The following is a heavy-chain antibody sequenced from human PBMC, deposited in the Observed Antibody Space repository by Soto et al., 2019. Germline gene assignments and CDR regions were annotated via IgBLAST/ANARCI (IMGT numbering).Heavy chain of an antibody. Sequence: PGGSLRLSCAASGFTFSSYAMTWVRQAPGKGLEWVSAVSGSGGTTYYADSVKGRFTISRDNSKNTLYLQMNSLRAEDTAIYYCAKDGPLVGATRFGLEYWGQGTLVTVSS. CDR1: GFTFSSYA. CDR3: AKDGPLVGATRFGLEY. V-gene: IGHV3-23*01. CDR2: VSGSGGTT. J-gene: IGHJ4*02. D-gene: IGHD1-26*01.